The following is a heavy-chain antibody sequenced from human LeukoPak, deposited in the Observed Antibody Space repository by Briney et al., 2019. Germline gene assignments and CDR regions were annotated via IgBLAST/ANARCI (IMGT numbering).Heavy chain of an antibody. Sequence: GGSLRLSCAASGFTFSSYGMHWVRQAPGKGLEWVAVISYDGSNKYYTDSVKGRFTISRDNSKNTLYLQMNSLRTEDTAVYYCARGLPNYYGMDVWGQGTTVTVSS. CDR1: GFTFSSYG. V-gene: IGHV3-30*03. CDR3: ARGLPNYYGMDV. CDR2: ISYDGSNK. J-gene: IGHJ6*02.